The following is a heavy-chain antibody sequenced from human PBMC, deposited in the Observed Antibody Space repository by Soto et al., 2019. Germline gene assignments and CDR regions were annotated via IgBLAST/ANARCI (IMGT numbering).Heavy chain of an antibody. CDR2: ISYDGSNK. Sequence: PGGSLRLSCAASGFTFSSYAMHWVRQAPGKGLEWVALISYDGSNKYYGESVKGRFTISRENSKSTVYLQMNSLRAEDTAIYYCAKGPLAVRQVADLDFWGQGTLVTVSS. J-gene: IGHJ4*02. V-gene: IGHV3-30*18. CDR3: AKGPLAVRQVADLDF. CDR1: GFTFSSYA. D-gene: IGHD6-19*01.